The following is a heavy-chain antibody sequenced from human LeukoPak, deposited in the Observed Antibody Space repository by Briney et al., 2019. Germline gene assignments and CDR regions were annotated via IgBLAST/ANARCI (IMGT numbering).Heavy chain of an antibody. Sequence: SETLSLTCTISGGSVSDYYWSWIRQSPGKGLEWIGYIYHTGSTNYNPSLKSRVTISVDTSKNKFSLKLSAVTAADTAVYYCARGVHGDYRWYFDLWGRGTLVTVSS. CDR2: IYHTGST. J-gene: IGHJ2*01. V-gene: IGHV4-59*02. CDR1: GGSVSDYY. D-gene: IGHD4-17*01. CDR3: ARGVHGDYRWYFDL.